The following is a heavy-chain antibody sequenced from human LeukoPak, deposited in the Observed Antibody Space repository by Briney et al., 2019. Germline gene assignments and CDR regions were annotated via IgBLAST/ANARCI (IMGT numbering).Heavy chain of an antibody. CDR1: GFTFSSYW. CDR3: ARTGEPAAMGVEYFDY. Sequence: GGSLRLSCAASGFTFSSYWMHWVRQAPGKGLVWVSRINSDGSSTSYADSVRGRFSISRDNAKNTLYLQMNSLRAEDTAVYYCARTGEPAAMGVEYFDYWGQGTLVTVSS. V-gene: IGHV3-74*01. CDR2: INSDGSST. J-gene: IGHJ4*02. D-gene: IGHD2-2*01.